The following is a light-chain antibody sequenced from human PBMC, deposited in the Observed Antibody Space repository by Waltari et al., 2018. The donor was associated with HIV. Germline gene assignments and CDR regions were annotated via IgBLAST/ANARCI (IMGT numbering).Light chain of an antibody. CDR2: DAS. J-gene: IGKJ2*01. V-gene: IGKV1-33*01. CDR3: QQYDNAMYT. Sequence: DIQMTQSPSSLSASVGDRVTITCQASQVISNYLNWYQQKPGKAPKLLFYDASNLETGVPSRFSGSGSETDFTFTISSLQTEDIATYYCQQYDNAMYTFGQGTKLEIK. CDR1: QVISNY.